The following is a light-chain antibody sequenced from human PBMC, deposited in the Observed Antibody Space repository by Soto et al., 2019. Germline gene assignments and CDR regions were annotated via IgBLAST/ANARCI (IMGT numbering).Light chain of an antibody. J-gene: IGLJ3*02. V-gene: IGLV2-14*01. CDR1: SSDFGDYNY. CDR3: SSYTTSNTWL. Sequence: QSALTQPASVSGSPGQSITISCTGTSSDFGDYNYVSWYQQHPGKAPKLMVWGVSNWPSGVSNRFSASKSGNTASLTISGLQAEDEADYYCSSYTTSNTWLFGGGTKLTVL. CDR2: GVS.